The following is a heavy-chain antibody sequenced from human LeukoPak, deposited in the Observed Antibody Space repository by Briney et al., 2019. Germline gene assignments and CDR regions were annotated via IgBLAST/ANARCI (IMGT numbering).Heavy chain of an antibody. J-gene: IGHJ4*02. CDR1: GYTFTRYY. Sequence: ASVKVSCKASGYTFTRYYMHWVRQAPGKGLEWMEWINPNRGGTNYAQKFQGWVTMTRDTSISTAYMELSRLRSDDTAVYYCARLSGRDCSGGSCYSRAFDYWGQGTLVTVSS. D-gene: IGHD2-15*01. CDR3: ARLSGRDCSGGSCYSRAFDY. CDR2: INPNRGGT. V-gene: IGHV1-2*04.